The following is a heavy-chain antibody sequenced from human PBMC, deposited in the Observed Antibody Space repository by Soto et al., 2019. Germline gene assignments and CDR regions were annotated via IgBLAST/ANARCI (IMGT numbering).Heavy chain of an antibody. CDR2: ISSSSSYI. J-gene: IGHJ3*02. D-gene: IGHD6-6*01. CDR1: GFTFSSYS. V-gene: IGHV3-21*01. Sequence: GGSLRLSCAASGFTFSSYSMNWVRQAPGKGLEWVSSISSSSSYIYYADTVKGRFTISSDNTKNSLYLQMNSLRAEDTAVYYCARGYNTSYGVFDIWGQATQVTVSS. CDR3: ARGYNTSYGVFDI.